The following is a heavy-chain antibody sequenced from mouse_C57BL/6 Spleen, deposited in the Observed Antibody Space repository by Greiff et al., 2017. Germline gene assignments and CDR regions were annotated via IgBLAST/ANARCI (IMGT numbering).Heavy chain of an antibody. CDR3: ARDEDYSHFDY. J-gene: IGHJ2*01. D-gene: IGHD2-13*01. CDR2: ISYDGSN. CDR1: GYSITSGYY. Sequence: EVQLVESGPGLVKPSQSLSLTCSVTGYSITSGYYWNWIRQFPGNKLEWMGYISYDGSNNYNPSLKNRISITRDTSKNQFFLKLNSVTTEDTATYYCARDEDYSHFDYWGQGTTLTVSS. V-gene: IGHV3-6*01.